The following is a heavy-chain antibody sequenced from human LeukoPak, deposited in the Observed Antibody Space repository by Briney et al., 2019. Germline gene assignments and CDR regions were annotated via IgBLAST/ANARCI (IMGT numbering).Heavy chain of an antibody. CDR3: ARSGSYYLDY. CDR2: ISGDSTI. J-gene: IGHJ4*02. D-gene: IGHD1-26*01. CDR1: GFTFSNYN. Sequence: GGSLRLSCAASGFTFSNYNMNWVRQAPGKGLEWVSYISGDSTIYYADPVKGRFTISRDNAKNSLYLQMSSLRVEDTAVYYCARSGSYYLDYWGQGSLVTVSS. V-gene: IGHV3-69-1*02.